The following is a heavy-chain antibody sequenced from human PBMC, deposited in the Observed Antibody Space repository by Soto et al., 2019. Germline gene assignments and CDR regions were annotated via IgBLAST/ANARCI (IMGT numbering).Heavy chain of an antibody. Sequence: PGGSLRLSCAASGFTFSSYVMHWVLQAQGKGLEWVAVICYDGGSTYYADSVKGRFTISRDNSKNTLYLQMNSLRAEDTAVYYCAKVGYVDTAMAGFDYWGQGTLVTVSS. D-gene: IGHD5-18*01. CDR1: GFTFSSYV. CDR2: ICYDGGST. CDR3: AKVGYVDTAMAGFDY. J-gene: IGHJ4*02. V-gene: IGHV3-33*06.